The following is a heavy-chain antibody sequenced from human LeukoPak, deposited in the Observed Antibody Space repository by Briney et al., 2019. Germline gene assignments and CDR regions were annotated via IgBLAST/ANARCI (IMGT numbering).Heavy chain of an antibody. CDR1: GYTFTGYY. J-gene: IGHJ4*02. CDR2: INPKSGGT. Sequence: GESLKISCKASGYTFTGYYMHWVRQAPGQGLEWMGWINPKSGGTSYVEKFQGRVTMTSDTSINTAYMELSRLRSDDTAVYYCAREREGGVSQYFFDYWGQGTLVTVSS. D-gene: IGHD1-26*01. CDR3: AREREGGVSQYFFDY. V-gene: IGHV1-2*02.